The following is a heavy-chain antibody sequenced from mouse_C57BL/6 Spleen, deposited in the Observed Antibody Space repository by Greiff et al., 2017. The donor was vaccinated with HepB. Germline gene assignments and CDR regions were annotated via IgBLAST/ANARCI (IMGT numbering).Heavy chain of an antibody. CDR1: GYTFTSYW. V-gene: IGHV1-55*01. Sequence: QVQLKQPGAELVKPGASVKMSCKASGYTFTSYWITWVKQRPGQGLEWIGDIYPGSGSTNYNEKFKSKATLTVDTSSSTAYMQLSSLTSEDSAVYYCARSVYGNYVWYFDVWGTGTTVTVSS. CDR2: IYPGSGST. J-gene: IGHJ1*03. D-gene: IGHD2-10*02. CDR3: ARSVYGNYVWYFDV.